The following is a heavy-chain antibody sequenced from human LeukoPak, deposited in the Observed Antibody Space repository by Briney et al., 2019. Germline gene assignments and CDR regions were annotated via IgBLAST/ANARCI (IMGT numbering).Heavy chain of an antibody. CDR3: ARGLKTGYYDY. D-gene: IGHD3-9*01. Sequence: VASVKVSCKASGYTFTSYDINWVRQATGQGLEWMGWMNPNSGGTNYAQKFQGRVTMTRDTSISTAYMELSRLRSDDTAVYYCARGLKTGYYDYWGQGTLVTVSS. J-gene: IGHJ4*02. CDR2: MNPNSGGT. V-gene: IGHV1-2*02. CDR1: GYTFTSYD.